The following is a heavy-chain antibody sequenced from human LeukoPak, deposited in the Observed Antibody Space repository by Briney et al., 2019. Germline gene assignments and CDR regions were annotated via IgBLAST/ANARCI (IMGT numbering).Heavy chain of an antibody. D-gene: IGHD2-2*02. CDR2: ISAYNGNT. Sequence: ASVKVSCKASGYTFTSYGISWVRQAPEQGLEWMGWISAYNGNTNHAQKLQGRVTMTTDTSTSTAYMELRSLRSDDTAVYYCARVREYQLLYGWYYFDYWGQGTLVTVSS. J-gene: IGHJ4*02. CDR3: ARVREYQLLYGWYYFDY. CDR1: GYTFTSYG. V-gene: IGHV1-18*01.